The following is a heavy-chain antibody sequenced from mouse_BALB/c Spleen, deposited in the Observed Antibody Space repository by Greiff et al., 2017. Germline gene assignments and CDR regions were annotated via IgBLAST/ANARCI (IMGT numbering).Heavy chain of an antibody. CDR1: GFTFSSYA. Sequence: EVKLVESGGGLVKPGGSLKLSCAASGFTFSSYAMSWVRQTPEKRLEWVATISSGGSYTYYPDSVKGRFTISRDNAKNTLYLQMSSLRSEDTAMYYCARVGRGTYYFDYWGQGTTLTVSS. CDR3: ARVGRGTYYFDY. D-gene: IGHD4-1*01. CDR2: ISSGGSYT. V-gene: IGHV5-9-3*01. J-gene: IGHJ2*01.